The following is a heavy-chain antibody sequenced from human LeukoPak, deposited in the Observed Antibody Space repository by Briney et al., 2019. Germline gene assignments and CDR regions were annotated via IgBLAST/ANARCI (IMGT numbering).Heavy chain of an antibody. CDR2: INWNGGAT. Sequence: GSLRLSCAASGFTFDDFGMSWVRQAPGKGLEWVSGINWNGGATVYADSVKGRFTISRDNAKNSLYLEMNSLRAEDTALYFCARGITYGSGSPPFDSWGQGTLVTVSS. CDR3: ARGITYGSGSPPFDS. J-gene: IGHJ4*02. D-gene: IGHD3-10*01. CDR1: GFTFDDFG. V-gene: IGHV3-20*04.